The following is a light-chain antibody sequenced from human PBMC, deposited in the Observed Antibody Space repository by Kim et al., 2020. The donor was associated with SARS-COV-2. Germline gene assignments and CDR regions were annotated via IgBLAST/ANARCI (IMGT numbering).Light chain of an antibody. J-gene: IGLJ2*01. CDR2: DVT. V-gene: IGLV2-11*01. CDR1: SSDVGNYNF. CDR3: CSYAGSVV. Sequence: SPGQSVTISCTGTSSDVGNYNFVSWYQQHPGKAPKLIIYDVTQRPSGVLDRFSGSKSGNTASLTISGLQAEDEADYYCCSYAGSVVFGGGTQLTVL.